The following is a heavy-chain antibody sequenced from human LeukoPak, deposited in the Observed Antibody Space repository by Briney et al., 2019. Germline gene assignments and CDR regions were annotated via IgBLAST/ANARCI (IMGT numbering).Heavy chain of an antibody. V-gene: IGHV4-59*01. CDR2: IYYSGST. CDR3: AREGDSSGPGAFDI. Sequence: PSETLSLTCTVSGGSISSYYWSWIRQPPRKGLEWIGYIYYSGSTNCNPSLKSRVTISVDTSKNQFSLKLSSVTAADTAVYYCAREGDSSGPGAFDIWGQGTMVTVSS. CDR1: GGSISSYY. J-gene: IGHJ3*02. D-gene: IGHD3-22*01.